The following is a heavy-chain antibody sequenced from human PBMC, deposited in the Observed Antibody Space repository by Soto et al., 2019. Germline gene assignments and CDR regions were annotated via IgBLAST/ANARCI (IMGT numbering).Heavy chain of an antibody. V-gene: IGHV3-9*01. J-gene: IGHJ4*01. D-gene: IGHD5-18*01. CDR1: GFTFGDYA. CDR2: VSWTNISF. CDR3: AKDRNTAMVTGDFHX. Sequence: GGSLRVSFAASGFTFGDYAMHWVRQVPGRGLEWVSCVSWTNISFGYAYSVKVRFTISRDNAKNSLYLQMNSLRREDTAFYYCAKDRNTAMVTGDFHXWGHVTLVTVSX.